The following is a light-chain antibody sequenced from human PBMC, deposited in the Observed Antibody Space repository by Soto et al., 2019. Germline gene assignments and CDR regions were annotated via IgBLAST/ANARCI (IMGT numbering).Light chain of an antibody. Sequence: DIQMTQSPSSLSASVGDRVTITCRASQSISTYLNWYHQKPGKAPKLLIYTASSLQSGVPSRFSGSGSGKDFTLTISSLQTEDLATYYCQQSYRSPFTFGPGTKVDIK. J-gene: IGKJ3*01. CDR2: TAS. V-gene: IGKV1-39*01. CDR3: QQSYRSPFT. CDR1: QSISTY.